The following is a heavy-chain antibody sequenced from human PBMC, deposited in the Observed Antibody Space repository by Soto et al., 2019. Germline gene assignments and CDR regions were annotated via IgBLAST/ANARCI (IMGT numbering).Heavy chain of an antibody. V-gene: IGHV4-34*01. D-gene: IGHD6-13*01. J-gene: IGHJ4*02. Sequence: SETLSLTCAVYGGSFSGYYWSWIRQPPGKGLEWIGEINHSGSTNYNPSLKSRVTISVDTSKNQFSLKLSSVTAADTAVYYCARGEDIAAAGDYWGQGTLVTVS. CDR1: GGSFSGYY. CDR3: ARGEDIAAAGDY. CDR2: INHSGST.